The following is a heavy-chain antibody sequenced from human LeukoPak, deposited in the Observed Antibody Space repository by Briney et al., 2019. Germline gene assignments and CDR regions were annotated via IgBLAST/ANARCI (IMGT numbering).Heavy chain of an antibody. D-gene: IGHD2-2*01. Sequence: ASVKVSCKASGYTFTGYYMHWVRQAPGQGLEWMGWINPNSGGTNYAQKFQGRVTMTRDTSISTAYMELSRLRSDDTAVYYCARAREVVVVPAAGFDPWGQGPLVTVSS. V-gene: IGHV1-2*02. CDR3: ARAREVVVVPAAGFDP. CDR2: INPNSGGT. J-gene: IGHJ5*02. CDR1: GYTFTGYY.